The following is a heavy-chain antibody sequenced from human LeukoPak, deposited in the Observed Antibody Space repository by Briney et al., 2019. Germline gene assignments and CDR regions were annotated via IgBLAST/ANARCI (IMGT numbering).Heavy chain of an antibody. Sequence: GGSLRLSCAASGITFRSYSMNWVRQAPGKGLEWVSSISSSSSYIYYADSVKGRFTISRDNAKNSLYLQMNSLRAEDTAVYYRATDATYRGPPTGIAATGPSDYWGQGTLVTVSS. CDR1: GITFRSYS. V-gene: IGHV3-21*01. CDR3: ATDATYRGPPTGIAATGPSDY. CDR2: ISSSSSYI. D-gene: IGHD6-13*01. J-gene: IGHJ4*02.